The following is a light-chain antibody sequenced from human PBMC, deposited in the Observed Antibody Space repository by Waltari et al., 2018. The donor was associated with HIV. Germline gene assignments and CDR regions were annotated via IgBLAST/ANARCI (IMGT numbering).Light chain of an antibody. Sequence: QSVLTQPPSVSAAPGQKVTFSCSGSTSNIGKNFVSWYQQLPEAAPKLIIYDNNKRPSGVPDRFSGSKSATSATLVITGLQTGDEADYYCGTWDSSVSAGVFGGGTKLTVL. CDR1: TSNIGKNF. CDR3: GTWDSSVSAGV. J-gene: IGLJ2*01. CDR2: DNN. V-gene: IGLV1-51*01.